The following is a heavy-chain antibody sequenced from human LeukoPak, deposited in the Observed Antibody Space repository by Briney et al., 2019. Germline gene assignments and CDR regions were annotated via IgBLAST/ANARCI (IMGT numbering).Heavy chain of an antibody. CDR1: GGSITSHSW. D-gene: IGHD6-19*01. V-gene: IGHV4-4*02. CDR3: ASHVTVLGTRGFDY. J-gene: IGHJ4*02. CDR2: IYHGGDT. Sequence: PSETQSLTCAVSGGSITSHSWWSWVRQPPGKGLEWIGEIYHGGDTNYDPSVKSRVTMSVDKSKNHFSLNLRSVTAADTAIYYCASHVTVLGTRGFDYWGQGILVTVSS.